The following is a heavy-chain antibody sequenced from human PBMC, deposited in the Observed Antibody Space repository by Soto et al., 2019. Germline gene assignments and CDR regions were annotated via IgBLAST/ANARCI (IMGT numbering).Heavy chain of an antibody. V-gene: IGHV3-30-3*01. Sequence: QVQLVESGGGVVQPGRSMRLSCAASGFTFSSYAMHWVRQAPGKGLEWVAVISYDGSNKYYADSVKGRFTISRDSSKNTLDLQMNSLRAEDTAVYYCARDGLVPAATPWFDYWGQGTLVTVSS. CDR1: GFTFSSYA. D-gene: IGHD2-2*02. CDR3: ARDGLVPAATPWFDY. CDR2: ISYDGSNK. J-gene: IGHJ4*02.